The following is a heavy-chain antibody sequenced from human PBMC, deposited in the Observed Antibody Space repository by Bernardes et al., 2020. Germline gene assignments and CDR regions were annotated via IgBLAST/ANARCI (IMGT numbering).Heavy chain of an antibody. CDR2: IYSGGST. D-gene: IGHD3-16*02. Sequence: GGSLRLSCAASGFTVSSNYMSWVRQAPGKGLEWVSVIYSGGSTYYADSVKGRFTISRDNSKNTLYLQMNSLRAEDTAVYYCARDYIWGSYRYYYGMDVWGQGTTVTVSS. J-gene: IGHJ6*02. V-gene: IGHV3-53*01. CDR3: ARDYIWGSYRYYYGMDV. CDR1: GFTVSSNY.